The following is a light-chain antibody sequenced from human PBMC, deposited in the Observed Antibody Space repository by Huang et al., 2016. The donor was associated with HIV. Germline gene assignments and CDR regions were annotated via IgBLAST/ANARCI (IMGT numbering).Light chain of an antibody. J-gene: IGKJ4*01. CDR3: QQYYGIPLT. CDR1: QDISNS. Sequence: DIQMTQSPSSLSASVGDRVVITCRARQDISNSLAWYQQKPGKAPNLLFYAASTLETAVPPRFSGGGGGTEYTLTISSLQPEDFATYYCQQYYGIPLTFGGGTKVEIK. CDR2: AAS. V-gene: IGKV1-NL1*01.